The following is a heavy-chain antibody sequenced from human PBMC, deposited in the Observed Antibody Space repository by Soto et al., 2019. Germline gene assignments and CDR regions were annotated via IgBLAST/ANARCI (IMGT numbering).Heavy chain of an antibody. CDR2: INHSGST. V-gene: IGHV4-34*01. Sequence: PSETLSLTCAVYGGSFSGYYWSWIRQPPGKGLEWIGEINHSGSTNYNPSLKSRVTISVDTSKNQFSLKLSSVTAADTAVYYCARGRWSEDIVVVPAAIGWNNWFDPWGRGTLVTVSS. J-gene: IGHJ5*02. D-gene: IGHD2-2*02. CDR1: GGSFSGYY. CDR3: ARGRWSEDIVVVPAAIGWNNWFDP.